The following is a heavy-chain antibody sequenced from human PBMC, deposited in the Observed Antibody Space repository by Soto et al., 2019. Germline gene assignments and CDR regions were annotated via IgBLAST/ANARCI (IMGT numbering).Heavy chain of an antibody. CDR2: INPSGGST. CDR1: GYTFTSYY. V-gene: IGHV1-46*01. D-gene: IGHD3-10*01. Sequence: ASVKVSCKASGYTFTSYYMHWVRQAPGQGLEWMGIINPSGGSTSYAQKFQGRVTMTTDTSTSTAYMELRSLRSEDTAVYYCGGGPLRGRPYDYYYRDVWGKGTRFTVSS. CDR3: GGGPLRGRPYDYYYRDV. J-gene: IGHJ6*03.